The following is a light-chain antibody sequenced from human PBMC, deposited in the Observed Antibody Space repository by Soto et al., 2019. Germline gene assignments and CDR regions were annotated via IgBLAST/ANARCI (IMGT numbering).Light chain of an antibody. V-gene: IGKV3-15*01. Sequence: DIVMTQSPATLSVSPGEGATLSCRASQSVGSNLAWYQQKPGQAPRLLIYGASTRATGIPARFSGSGSGTDFTLTISSLEPEDFAVYYCQQRSNWPPITFGQGTRLEIK. J-gene: IGKJ5*01. CDR2: GAS. CDR1: QSVGSN. CDR3: QQRSNWPPIT.